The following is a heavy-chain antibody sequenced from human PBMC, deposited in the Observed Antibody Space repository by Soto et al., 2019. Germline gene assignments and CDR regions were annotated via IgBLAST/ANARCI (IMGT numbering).Heavy chain of an antibody. D-gene: IGHD5-12*01. Sequence: SETLSLTCTVSGGSISSYYWSWIRQPPGKGLEWIGYIYYSGSTNYNPSLKSRVTISVDTSKNQFSLKLSSVTAADTAVYYCARDRGALDYWGQGTLVTVSS. J-gene: IGHJ4*02. CDR3: ARDRGALDY. V-gene: IGHV4-59*01. CDR2: IYYSGST. CDR1: GGSISSYY.